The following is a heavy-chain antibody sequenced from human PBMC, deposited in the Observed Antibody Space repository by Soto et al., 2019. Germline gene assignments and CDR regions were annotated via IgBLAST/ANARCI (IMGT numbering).Heavy chain of an antibody. V-gene: IGHV3-30*18. Sequence: QVQLVESGGGVVQPGRSLRLSCAASGFTFSSYGMHWVRQAPGKGLEWVAVISYDGSNKYYADSVKGRFTISRDNSKNTLYLQMNSLRAEDTAVYYCAKAASSYGYRQQLDYYYYYGMDVWGQGTTVTVSS. D-gene: IGHD5-18*01. CDR2: ISYDGSNK. J-gene: IGHJ6*02. CDR3: AKAASSYGYRQQLDYYYYYGMDV. CDR1: GFTFSSYG.